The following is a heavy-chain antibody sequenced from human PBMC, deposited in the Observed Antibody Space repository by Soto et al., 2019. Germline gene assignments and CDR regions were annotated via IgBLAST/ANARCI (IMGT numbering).Heavy chain of an antibody. CDR2: VSNVGTNK. D-gene: IGHD5-12*01. J-gene: IGHJ6*02. Sequence: GGSLRLSCAASGFSFSNDAMYWVRQAPGKGLEWVAVVSNVGTNKYYADSVKGRFTISRDNSKNTLYLEMNSLRAEDTAVYYCARDIVSTIFDYYYGMDVWGQGTTVTVSS. CDR1: GFSFSNDA. CDR3: ARDIVSTIFDYYYGMDV. V-gene: IGHV3-30-3*01.